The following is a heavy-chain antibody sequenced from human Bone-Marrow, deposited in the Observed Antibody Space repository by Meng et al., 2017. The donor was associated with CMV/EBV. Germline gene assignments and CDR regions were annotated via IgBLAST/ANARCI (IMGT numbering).Heavy chain of an antibody. CDR2: ISSSSTI. D-gene: IGHD4-17*01. CDR3: RKNYGDYASPRGMDV. CDR1: GFTFSSYS. J-gene: IGHJ6*02. Sequence: GESLKISCAASGFTFSSYSMNWVRQAPGKGLEWVSSISSSSTIYYADSVKGRFTISRDNAKNSLYLQMNSLRAEDTAVYYCRKNYGDYASPRGMDVWGQGTTVTVSS. V-gene: IGHV3-69-1*01.